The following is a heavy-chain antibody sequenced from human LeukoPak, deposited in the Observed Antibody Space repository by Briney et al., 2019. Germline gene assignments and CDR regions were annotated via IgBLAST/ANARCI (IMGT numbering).Heavy chain of an antibody. D-gene: IGHD2-2*01. V-gene: IGHV3-30*04. Sequence: GRSLRLSCAASGFTFSSYAMHWVRQAPGKGLEWVAVISYDGSNKYYADSVKGRFTISRDNSKNTLYLQMNSLRAEDTAVYYCARESSTSCYDYWGQGTLVNVSS. J-gene: IGHJ4*02. CDR2: ISYDGSNK. CDR1: GFTFSSYA. CDR3: ARESSTSCYDY.